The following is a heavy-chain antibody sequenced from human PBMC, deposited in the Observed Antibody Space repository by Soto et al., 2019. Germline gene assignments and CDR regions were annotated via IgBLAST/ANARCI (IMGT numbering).Heavy chain of an antibody. CDR2: IYWDDDK. Sequence: QITLKESGPTLVKPTQTLTLTCTFSGFSLSTSGVGVGWIRQPPGKALEWLTFIYWDDDKRHSPFLKSRLIITKDTPKNPVVLTMTTMDPVDTATYYCAPSVVAGITYYFDSWGQGTLVTVSS. V-gene: IGHV2-5*02. CDR1: GFSLSTSGVG. J-gene: IGHJ4*02. CDR3: APSVVAGITYYFDS. D-gene: IGHD2-15*01.